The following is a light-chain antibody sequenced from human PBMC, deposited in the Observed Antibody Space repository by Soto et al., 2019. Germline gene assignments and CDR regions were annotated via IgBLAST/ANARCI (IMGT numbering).Light chain of an antibody. CDR3: QKYGSSPRT. CDR1: QSVSSSY. CDR2: GAS. V-gene: IGKV3-20*01. Sequence: EIVLTQSPGTLSLSPGERATLSCRASQSVSSSYLAWYQQKPGQAPRPRIYGASSRATSLTDRLSGSGSGTDFALTIHSLTPEDFAVYYCQKYGSSPRTCGQGTKVEIK. J-gene: IGKJ1*01.